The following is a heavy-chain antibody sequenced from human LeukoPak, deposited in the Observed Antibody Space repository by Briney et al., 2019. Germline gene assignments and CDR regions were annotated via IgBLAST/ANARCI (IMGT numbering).Heavy chain of an antibody. CDR2: ISESSRDT. J-gene: IGHJ4*02. D-gene: IGHD2-2*01. Sequence: GGSLRLSCVASGFTFSTYAMTWFRQPPGKGLEWVTTISESSRDTYYADSVKGRFTVFRDNSKNTLYLQMNSLRADDTAVYYCVKGGWGYALDYWGQGTLVTVSS. CDR1: GFTFSTYA. CDR3: VKGGWGYALDY. V-gene: IGHV3-23*01.